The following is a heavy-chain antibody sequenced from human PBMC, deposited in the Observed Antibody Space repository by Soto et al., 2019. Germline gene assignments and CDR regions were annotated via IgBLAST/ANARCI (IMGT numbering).Heavy chain of an antibody. CDR3: ARGNVVGYYYMDV. D-gene: IGHD2-2*01. Sequence: ASVKVSCKASGDTFSSDGISWVRQAPGQGLEWMGRISAYNGNTNYAQKLQGRVTMTTDTSTSTAYMELRSLRSDDTAVYYCARGNVVGYYYMDVWGKGTTVTVSS. J-gene: IGHJ6*03. CDR1: GDTFSSDG. CDR2: ISAYNGNT. V-gene: IGHV1-18*01.